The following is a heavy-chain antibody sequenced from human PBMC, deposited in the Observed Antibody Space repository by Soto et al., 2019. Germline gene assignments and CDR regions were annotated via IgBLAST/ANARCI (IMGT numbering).Heavy chain of an antibody. V-gene: IGHV4-59*01. D-gene: IGHD6-13*01. CDR2: VYYSGST. CDR3: ARGIAAAGINWFDP. J-gene: IGHJ5*02. CDR1: GGSLNSFY. Sequence: PSETLSLTCTVSGGSLNSFYWSWIRQPPGKGLEWIGYVYYSGSTNYNPSLNSRVTISVDTSKNQFSLKLSSVTAADTAVYYCARGIAAAGINWFDPWGQGTLVTVSS.